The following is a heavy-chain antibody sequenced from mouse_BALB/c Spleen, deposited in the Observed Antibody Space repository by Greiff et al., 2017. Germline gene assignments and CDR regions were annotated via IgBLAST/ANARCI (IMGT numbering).Heavy chain of an antibody. V-gene: IGHV14-3*02. CDR2: IDPANGNT. CDR1: GFNIKDTY. Sequence: VQLQQSGAELVKPGASVKLSCTASGFNIKDTYMHWVKQRPEQGLEWIGRIDPANGNTKYDPKFQGKATITADTSSNTAYLQLSILTSEDTAVYYCAKNYKYGNQGAMDYWGQGTSVTVSS. J-gene: IGHJ4*01. CDR3: AKNYKYGNQGAMDY. D-gene: IGHD2-10*02.